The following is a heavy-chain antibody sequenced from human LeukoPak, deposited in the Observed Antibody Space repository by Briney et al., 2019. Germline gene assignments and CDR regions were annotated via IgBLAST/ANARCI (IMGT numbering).Heavy chain of an antibody. J-gene: IGHJ4*02. D-gene: IGHD1-1*01. CDR2: INHSGST. CDR1: GGSFSGYY. Sequence: SETLSLTCAVYGGSFSGYYWSWIRQPPGKGLEWIGEINHSGSTNCNPSLESRVTISVDTSKNQFSLKLSSVTAADTAVYYCARWNRGDYFDYWGQGTLVTVSS. V-gene: IGHV4-34*01. CDR3: ARWNRGDYFDY.